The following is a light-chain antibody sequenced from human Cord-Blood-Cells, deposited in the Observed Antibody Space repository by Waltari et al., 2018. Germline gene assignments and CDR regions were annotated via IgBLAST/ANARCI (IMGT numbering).Light chain of an antibody. CDR2: GAS. CDR3: QQYGSSAPLP. V-gene: IGKV3-20*01. Sequence: IVLTQSPGTLSLSPGERATLSGRASQSVSSSYLSWYQQKPGQAPRLLNYGASSWATGIPDRFSGSGSGTDFTLTISRLEPEDFAVYFCQQYGSSAPLPLGAGTTV. J-gene: IGKJ4*01. CDR1: QSVSSSY.